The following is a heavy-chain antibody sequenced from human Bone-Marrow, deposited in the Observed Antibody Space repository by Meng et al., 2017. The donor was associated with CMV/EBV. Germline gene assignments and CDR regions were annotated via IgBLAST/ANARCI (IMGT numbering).Heavy chain of an antibody. CDR3: AREINWNYQY. CDR2: IKSKTDGGTT. CDR1: GCTFSDAW. V-gene: IGHV3-15*01. D-gene: IGHD1-7*01. J-gene: IGHJ4*02. Sequence: SCGAAGCTFSDAWMRWVRQAPGKGLEWVGRIKSKTDGGTTDYAAPVKGRFTISRDDSKNTLYLQMNSLKTEDTAGYYCAREINWNYQYWGQGTLVTVSS.